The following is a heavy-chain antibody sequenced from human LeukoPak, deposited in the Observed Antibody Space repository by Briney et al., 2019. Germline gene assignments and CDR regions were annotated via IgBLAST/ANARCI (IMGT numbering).Heavy chain of an antibody. J-gene: IGHJ3*02. Sequence: KPGGSLRLSCAASGFTFSDYYMSWIRQAPGKGLEWVSYISSSGSTIYYADSVKGRFTISRHNAKNSLYLQMNSLRAEDTAVYYCARPRDLTGYYVGAFDIWGQGTMVTVSS. D-gene: IGHD3-9*01. CDR3: ARPRDLTGYYVGAFDI. V-gene: IGHV3-11*01. CDR2: ISSSGSTI. CDR1: GFTFSDYY.